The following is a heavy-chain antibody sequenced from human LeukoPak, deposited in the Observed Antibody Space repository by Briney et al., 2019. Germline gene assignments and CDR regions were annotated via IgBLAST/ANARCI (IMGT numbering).Heavy chain of an antibody. CDR1: GFTFSSYG. CDR3: AKDLGHARSIVRGVISSNFDY. CDR2: ISGSGGST. V-gene: IGHV3-23*01. J-gene: IGHJ4*02. Sequence: GGSLRLSCAASGFTFSSYGMSWVRQAPGKGLEWVSAISGSGGSTYYADSVRGRFTISRDNSKNTLYLQMNSLRAEDTAVYYCAKDLGHARSIVRGVISSNFDYWGQGTLVTVSS. D-gene: IGHD3-10*01.